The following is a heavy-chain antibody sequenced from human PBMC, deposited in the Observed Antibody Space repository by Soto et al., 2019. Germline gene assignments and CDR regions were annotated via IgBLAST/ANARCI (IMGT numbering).Heavy chain of an antibody. Sequence: VQLVESGGGVVQPGRSLRLSCAASGSTFSSYWMHWVRQAPGKGLVWVSRINSDGSSTSYADSVKGRFTISRDNAKNTLYLQMNSLRAEDTAVYYCARGSTAARPDYYYGMDVWGQGTTVTVSS. J-gene: IGHJ6*02. CDR3: ARGSTAARPDYYYGMDV. D-gene: IGHD6-6*01. CDR2: INSDGSST. V-gene: IGHV3-74*02. CDR1: GSTFSSYW.